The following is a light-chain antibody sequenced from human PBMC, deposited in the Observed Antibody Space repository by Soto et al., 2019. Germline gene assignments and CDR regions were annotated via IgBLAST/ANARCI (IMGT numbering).Light chain of an antibody. V-gene: IGKV3-20*01. J-gene: IGKJ4*01. CDR1: QSVSSNY. CDR3: QQYGSSAA. CDR2: GAS. Sequence: ILLTQSPDTLSSSPGERATLSCRATQSVSSNYLAWYQQKAGQAPRLLIYGASSRATGIPDRISGSGSGTDFTLTINRLEPEDSAVYYCQQYGSSAAFGGGTKVEI.